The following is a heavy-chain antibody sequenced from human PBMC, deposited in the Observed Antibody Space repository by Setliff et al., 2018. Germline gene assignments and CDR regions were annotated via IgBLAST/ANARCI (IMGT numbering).Heavy chain of an antibody. CDR3: ASITYYYDSSGYYLDY. CDR2: IRQDGSEK. J-gene: IGHJ4*02. V-gene: IGHV3-7*03. D-gene: IGHD3-22*01. Sequence: PGGSLRLSCAASGFTFSSYCMSWVRQAPGKGLEWVANIRQDGSEKYYVDSAKGRFTISRDNAKNSLYLQMNSLRAEDTAVYYCASITYYYDSSGYYLDYWGQGTLVTVSS. CDR1: GFTFSSYC.